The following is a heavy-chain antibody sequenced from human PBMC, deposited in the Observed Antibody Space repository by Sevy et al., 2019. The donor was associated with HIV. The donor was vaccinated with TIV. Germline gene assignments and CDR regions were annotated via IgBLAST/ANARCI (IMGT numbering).Heavy chain of an antibody. V-gene: IGHV1-2*02. CDR2: INPNSGGT. J-gene: IGHJ5*02. CDR1: GYTFTGYY. Sequence: ASVKVSCKASGYTFTGYYMHWVRQAPGQGLEWMGWINPNSGGTNYAQKFQGRVTMTRDTSISTAYMELSRLRSDDTAVYYCARDWYYGPGSGVFDPWGQGTLVTVSS. D-gene: IGHD3-10*01. CDR3: ARDWYYGPGSGVFDP.